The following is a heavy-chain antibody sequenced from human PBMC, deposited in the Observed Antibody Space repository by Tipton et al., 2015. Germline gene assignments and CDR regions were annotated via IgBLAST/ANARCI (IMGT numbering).Heavy chain of an antibody. D-gene: IGHD5-18*01. Sequence: QSGAEVKKPGASVKVSCKASGYTFTRYGFGWVRQAPGQGLEWMGWISGYNGNTNYAQKFQGRVTMTTDTATSTAYMEVRSLRSDDTAVYYCARCPPYSYEGHFDYWGQGTLVTVSS. CDR1: GYTFTRYG. CDR2: ISGYNGNT. CDR3: ARCPPYSYEGHFDY. J-gene: IGHJ4*02. V-gene: IGHV1-18*01.